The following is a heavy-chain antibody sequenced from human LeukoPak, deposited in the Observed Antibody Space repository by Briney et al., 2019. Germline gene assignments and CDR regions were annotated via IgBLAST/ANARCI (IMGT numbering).Heavy chain of an antibody. CDR1: GFTFSTYA. CDR3: AKMPESSGWYNFDY. J-gene: IGHJ4*02. V-gene: IGHV3-23*01. Sequence: PGGSLRLSCAASGFTFSTYAMSWVRQAPGKGLEWVSAMSDSGGSIYYTDSVKGRFTISRDDSKNTLYLQMNSLRAEDTAVYYCAKMPESSGWYNFDYWGQGTLVTVSS. CDR2: MSDSGGSI. D-gene: IGHD6-19*01.